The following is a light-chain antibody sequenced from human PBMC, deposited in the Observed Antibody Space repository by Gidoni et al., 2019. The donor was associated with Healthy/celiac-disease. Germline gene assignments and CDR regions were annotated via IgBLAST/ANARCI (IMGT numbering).Light chain of an antibody. Sequence: YELTQPPSVSVSPGQTASITCSGDRLGDKYACWYQQKPGQSPVLVIYQDSKRPSGIPARFSGPNSGNTATLTIRGTQAMDEADYYCQAWDSSTAVVFGGGTKLPVL. CDR1: RLGDKY. J-gene: IGLJ2*01. CDR3: QAWDSSTAVV. V-gene: IGLV3-1*01. CDR2: QDS.